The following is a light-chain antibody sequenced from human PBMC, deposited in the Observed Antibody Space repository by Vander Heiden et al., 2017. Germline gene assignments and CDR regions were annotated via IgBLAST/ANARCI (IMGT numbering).Light chain of an antibody. CDR3: QQYGSSPWT. CDR2: GAS. V-gene: IGKV3-20*01. Sequence: DIVLTQSPGTLPLSPGERATLSCRASQSVSSGYLAWYQQKPGQAPRLLIYGASSRATGIPDRFSGSGSGTDFTLTISRLEPEDFAVYYCQQYGSSPWTFGQGTKVEIK. J-gene: IGKJ1*01. CDR1: QSVSSGY.